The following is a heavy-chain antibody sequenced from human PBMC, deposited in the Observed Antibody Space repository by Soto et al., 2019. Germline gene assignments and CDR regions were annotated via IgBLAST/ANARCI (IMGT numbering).Heavy chain of an antibody. CDR2: ISSSGRTI. J-gene: IGHJ4*02. CDR1: GFTFSDYY. CDR3: VGYYYDSSGYSSKDC. D-gene: IGHD3-22*01. V-gene: IGHV3-11*01. Sequence: GGSLRLSCAASGFTFSDYYMSWIRQAPGKGLEWVSYISSSGRTIYYADSVKGRFTISRDNAQNSLYLQMNSLRAEDTAVYYCVGYYYDSSGYSSKDCWGQGTLVTVSS.